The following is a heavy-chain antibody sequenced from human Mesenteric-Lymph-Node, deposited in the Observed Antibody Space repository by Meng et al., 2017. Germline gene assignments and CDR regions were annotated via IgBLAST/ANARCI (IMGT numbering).Heavy chain of an antibody. V-gene: IGHV1-69*06. D-gene: IGHD6-13*01. Sequence: QVQLVESGAEVKKPGSSVKVSCKASGGTFSSYAISWVRQGPGQGLEWMGGIIPIFGTANYAQKFQGRVTITADKSTSTAYMELSSLRSEDTAVYYCARTTIAAAGTNYFDYWGQGTLVTVSS. CDR2: IIPIFGTA. CDR3: ARTTIAAAGTNYFDY. J-gene: IGHJ4*02. CDR1: GGTFSSYA.